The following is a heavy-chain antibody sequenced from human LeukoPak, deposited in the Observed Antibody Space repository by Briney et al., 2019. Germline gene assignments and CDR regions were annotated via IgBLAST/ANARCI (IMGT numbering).Heavy chain of an antibody. Sequence: ASVKVSCKASGYTFTGYYMHWVRQAPAQGLEWMGWINPNSGGTNYAQKFQGRVTMTRDTSISTAYMELSRLRSDDTAVYYCARFTTVTFGFDYWGQGTLVTVSS. J-gene: IGHJ4*02. CDR1: GYTFTGYY. CDR3: ARFTTVTFGFDY. V-gene: IGHV1-2*02. CDR2: INPNSGGT. D-gene: IGHD4-17*01.